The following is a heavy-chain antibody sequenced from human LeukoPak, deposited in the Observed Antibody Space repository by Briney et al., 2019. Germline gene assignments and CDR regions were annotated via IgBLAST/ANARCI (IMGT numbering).Heavy chain of an antibody. Sequence: GASVKVSCKASGYTFTSYDINWVRQAPGQGLEWMGGIIPIFGTANYAQKFQGRVTITADESTSTAYMELSSLRSEDTAVYYCARDGGHYYYYYTDVWGKGTTVTVSS. CDR2: IIPIFGTA. CDR1: GYTFTSYD. J-gene: IGHJ6*03. CDR3: ARDGGHYYYYYTDV. V-gene: IGHV1-69*13.